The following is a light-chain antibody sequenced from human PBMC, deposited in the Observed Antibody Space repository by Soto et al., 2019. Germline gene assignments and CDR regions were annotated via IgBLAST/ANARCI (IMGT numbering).Light chain of an antibody. CDR1: QSISSW. CDR2: DAS. Sequence: DIQMTQSPSTLSASVGDRVTITCRASQSISSWLAWYQQKPGKAPKLLIYDASSFESGVPSRCSGSGSGTEFTLTISSLQPDDFATYYCQQYNSYPWTFGQGTKVDIK. J-gene: IGKJ1*01. V-gene: IGKV1-5*01. CDR3: QQYNSYPWT.